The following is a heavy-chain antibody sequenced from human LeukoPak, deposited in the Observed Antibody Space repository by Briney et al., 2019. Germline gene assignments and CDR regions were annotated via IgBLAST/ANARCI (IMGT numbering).Heavy chain of an antibody. V-gene: IGHV4-59*01. J-gene: IGHJ3*02. Sequence: SETLSLTCTVSVGSISSYYWSWIRQPPRKGLEWIWDIYCSGSTNCNPCVKSRVAMSVDTSKKLFSLKLSSLTAADTAVYYCARVGTAVIGPYAFDIWGQGTMVTVSS. CDR3: ARVGTAVIGPYAFDI. CDR1: VGSISSYY. CDR2: IYCSGST. D-gene: IGHD4-17*01.